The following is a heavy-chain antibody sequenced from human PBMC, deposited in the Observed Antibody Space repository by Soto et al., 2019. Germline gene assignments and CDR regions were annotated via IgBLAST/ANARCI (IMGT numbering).Heavy chain of an antibody. CDR3: ARANTQGIAAAGTPPLPAYFDY. Sequence: PSETLSLTCAVSGYSISSGYYWGWIRQPPGKGLEWIGSIYHSGSTYYNPSLKSRVTISVDTSKNQFSLKLSSVTAADTAVYYCARANTQGIAAAGTPPLPAYFDYWGQGTLVTVSS. V-gene: IGHV4-38-2*01. CDR1: GYSISSGYY. CDR2: IYHSGST. D-gene: IGHD6-13*01. J-gene: IGHJ4*02.